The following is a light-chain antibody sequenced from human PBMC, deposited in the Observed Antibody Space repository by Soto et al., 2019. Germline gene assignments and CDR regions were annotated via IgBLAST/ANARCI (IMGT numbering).Light chain of an antibody. Sequence: EIVLTQPPGTLSLSPGERATLSCRASQSVSSNYLAWYQQKPGQAPRILIYGASSRATGIPDRFSGSGSGTDFTLTISRLEPEDFAVYYCQQYSSSPQRLTFGGGTKVEIK. CDR3: QQYSSSPQRLT. CDR1: QSVSSNY. CDR2: GAS. J-gene: IGKJ4*01. V-gene: IGKV3-20*01.